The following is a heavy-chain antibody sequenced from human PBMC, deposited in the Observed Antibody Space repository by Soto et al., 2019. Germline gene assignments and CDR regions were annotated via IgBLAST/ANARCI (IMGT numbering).Heavy chain of an antibody. CDR3: ANFYYYDSSGYS. CDR2: ISYDGSNK. V-gene: IGHV3-30*18. D-gene: IGHD3-22*01. CDR1: GFTFSSYG. Sequence: PGGALRLSCAPSGFTFSSYGMHRVRQAPGKGLEWVAVISYDGSNKYYADSVKGRFTISRDNSKNTLYLQMNSLRAEDTAVYYCANFYYYDSSGYSWGQGTLVTVSS. J-gene: IGHJ5*02.